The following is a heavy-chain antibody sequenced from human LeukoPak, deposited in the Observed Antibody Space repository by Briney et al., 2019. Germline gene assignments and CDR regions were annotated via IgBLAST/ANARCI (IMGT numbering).Heavy chain of an antibody. Sequence: ASVKVSCKASGYTFTSYDINWVRQATGQGLEWMGWMNPNSGNTGYVQKFQGRVTMTRNTSISTAYMELSSLRSEDTAVYYCARRYYYGSGSSPPNTKYNWFDPWGQGTLVTVSS. CDR3: ARRYYYGSGSSPPNTKYNWFDP. CDR2: MNPNSGNT. CDR1: GYTFTSYD. D-gene: IGHD3-10*01. V-gene: IGHV1-8*01. J-gene: IGHJ5*02.